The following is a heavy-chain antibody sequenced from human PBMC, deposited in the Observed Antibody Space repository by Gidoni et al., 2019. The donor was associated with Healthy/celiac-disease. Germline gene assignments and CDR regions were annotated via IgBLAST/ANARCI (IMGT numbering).Heavy chain of an antibody. CDR3: ARHDSSGYYSANDAFDI. V-gene: IGHV4-59*08. CDR1: GGSISSYY. J-gene: IGHJ3*02. D-gene: IGHD3-22*01. Sequence: QVQLQESGPGLVKPSETLSLPCTVSGGSISSYYWSWIRQPPGKGLEWIGYIYYSGSTNYNPSLKSRVTISVDTSKNQFSLKLSSVTAADTAVYYCARHDSSGYYSANDAFDIWGQGTMVTVSS. CDR2: IYYSGST.